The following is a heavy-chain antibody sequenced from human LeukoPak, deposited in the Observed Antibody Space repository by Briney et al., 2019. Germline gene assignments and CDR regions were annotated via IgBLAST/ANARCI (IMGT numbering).Heavy chain of an antibody. Sequence: ASVKVSCKASGYTFTGYYMHWVRQAPGQGLEWMGWMNPNSGNTGYAQKFQGRVTITRNTSISTAYMELSSLRSEDTAVYYCARGRPRHYMDVWGKGTTVTVSS. CDR2: MNPNSGNT. J-gene: IGHJ6*03. CDR1: GYTFTGYY. CDR3: ARGRPRHYMDV. V-gene: IGHV1-8*03.